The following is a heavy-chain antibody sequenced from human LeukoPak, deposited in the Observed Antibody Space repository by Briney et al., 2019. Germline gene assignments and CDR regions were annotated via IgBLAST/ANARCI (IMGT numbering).Heavy chain of an antibody. CDR2: IIPILGIA. D-gene: IGHD5-18*01. V-gene: IGHV1-69*04. J-gene: IGHJ4*02. Sequence: SVTVSRKASGGTFSSYAMSWGRQAPGQGLEWMGRIIPILGIANYAQKFQGRVTITADKSTSTAYMELSSLRSEDTAVYYCARDYVDTAMAKAPFDYWGQGSPVTVSS. CDR3: ARDYVDTAMAKAPFDY. CDR1: GGTFSSYA.